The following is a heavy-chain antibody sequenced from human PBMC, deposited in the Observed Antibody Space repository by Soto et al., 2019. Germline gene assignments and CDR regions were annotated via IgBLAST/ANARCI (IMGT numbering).Heavy chain of an antibody. CDR3: ARDNLGNTIFGVVSPDY. CDR2: IWYDGSNK. CDR1: GFTFSSYG. J-gene: IGHJ4*02. Sequence: QVQLVESGGGVVQPGRSLRLSCAASGFTFSSYGVHWVRQAPGKGLEWVAVIWYDGSNKYYADSVKGRFTISRDNSKNTLYLQMNSLRAEDTAVYYCARDNLGNTIFGVVSPDYWGQGTLVTVSS. V-gene: IGHV3-33*01. D-gene: IGHD3-3*01.